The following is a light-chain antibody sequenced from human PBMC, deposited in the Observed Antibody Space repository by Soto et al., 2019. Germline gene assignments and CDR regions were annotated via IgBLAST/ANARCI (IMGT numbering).Light chain of an antibody. CDR2: GAS. Sequence: EIVMTQSPATLSVSPGERATLSCRASQSVSSNLAWYQQKPGQAPRLLIYGASTRATGIPARFSGSGSGTEFTLTISGLQSEDFAVYYGQQYNNWGTFGQGTKVEIK. CDR3: QQYNNWGT. V-gene: IGKV3-15*01. J-gene: IGKJ1*01. CDR1: QSVSSN.